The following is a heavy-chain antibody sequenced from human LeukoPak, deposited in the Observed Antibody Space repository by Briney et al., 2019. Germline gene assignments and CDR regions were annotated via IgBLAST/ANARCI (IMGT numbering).Heavy chain of an antibody. V-gene: IGHV1-18*01. D-gene: IGHD1-26*01. Sequence: ASVTVSCKASGYTFTSSGITWVRQAPGQGLEWMGWTSTYNGKTKYAEKVQGRVTMTTDTSTSTAYMDLKNLMSDDTAVYYCTRETRETNGSSDYWGQGTLVTVSP. CDR2: TSTYNGKT. CDR1: GYTFTSSG. CDR3: TRETRETNGSSDY. J-gene: IGHJ4*02.